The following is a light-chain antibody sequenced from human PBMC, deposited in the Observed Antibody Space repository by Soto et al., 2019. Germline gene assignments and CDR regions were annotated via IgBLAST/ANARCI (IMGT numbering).Light chain of an antibody. Sequence: NFMLTQPHSVSASPGKTVTISCTRSSGSIASNYVQWYQQRPGSSPTTVIYEDNQRPSGVPDRFSGSIDSSSNSASLTISGLKTEDEADYYCQSYDRSYVFGTGTKLTVL. CDR1: SGSIASNY. J-gene: IGLJ1*01. V-gene: IGLV6-57*01. CDR3: QSYDRSYV. CDR2: EDN.